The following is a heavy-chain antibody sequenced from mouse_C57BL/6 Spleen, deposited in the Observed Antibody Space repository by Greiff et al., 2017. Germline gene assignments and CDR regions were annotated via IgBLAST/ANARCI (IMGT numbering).Heavy chain of an antibody. CDR2: IDPSDSYT. Sequence: QVQLQHPGAELVRPGTSVKLSCKASGYTFTSYWMHWVKQRPGQGLEWIGVIDPSDSYTNYNQKFKGKATLTVDTSSSTAYMQLSSLTSEDSAVYDCARKDYTPFDYWGQGTTLTVSS. V-gene: IGHV1-59*01. CDR3: ARKDYTPFDY. D-gene: IGHD2-12*01. CDR1: GYTFTSYW. J-gene: IGHJ2*01.